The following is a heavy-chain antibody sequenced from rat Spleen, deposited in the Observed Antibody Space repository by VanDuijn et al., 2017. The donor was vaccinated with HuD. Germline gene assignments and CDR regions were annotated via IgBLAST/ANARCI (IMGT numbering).Heavy chain of an antibody. Sequence: EVQLVESDGGLVQPGRSLKLSCAASGFTFSNYGMHWVRQAPTKGLDWVATISYDGSTTYYRDSVKGRFTISRDNAKSTLYLQMNSLRSEDTATYYCTRGGNYDYDHWGQGVMVTVSS. D-gene: IGHD1-10*01. J-gene: IGHJ2*01. CDR2: ISYDGSTT. CDR3: TRGGNYDYDH. V-gene: IGHV5-29*01. CDR1: GFTFSNYG.